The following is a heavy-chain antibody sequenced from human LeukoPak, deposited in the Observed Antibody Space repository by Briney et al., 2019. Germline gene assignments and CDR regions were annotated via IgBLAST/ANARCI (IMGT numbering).Heavy chain of an antibody. V-gene: IGHV3-74*01. Sequence: GALRLSCAASGFTFSSYWMHWVGQAPGKGVVGVSRINSDGSSTIYADSVKGRFTISRDNAKNTLYLQMNSLRAEDTAVYYCASSPLMVRGVVFDYWGQGTLVTVSS. J-gene: IGHJ4*02. CDR3: ASSPLMVRGVVFDY. CDR2: INSDGSST. CDR1: GFTFSSYW. D-gene: IGHD3-10*01.